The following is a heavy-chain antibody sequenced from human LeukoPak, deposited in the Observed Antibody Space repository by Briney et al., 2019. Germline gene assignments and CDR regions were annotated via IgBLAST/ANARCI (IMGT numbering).Heavy chain of an antibody. CDR1: GFTFSSYS. D-gene: IGHD5-18*01. J-gene: IGHJ4*02. CDR2: ISSSSSYI. CDR3: ARGDSYGYFLDY. V-gene: IGHV3-21*01. Sequence: GGSLRLSCAASGFTFSSYSMNWVRQAPGKGLEWVSSISSSSSYIYYADSVKGRFTISRDNAKNSLYLQMNSPRAEDTAVYYCARGDSYGYFLDYWGQGTLVTVSS.